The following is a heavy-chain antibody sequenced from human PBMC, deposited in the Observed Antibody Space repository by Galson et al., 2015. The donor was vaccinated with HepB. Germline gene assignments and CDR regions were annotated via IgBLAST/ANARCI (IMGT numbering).Heavy chain of an antibody. J-gene: IGHJ6*02. CDR2: ISYDGSNK. D-gene: IGHD3-22*01. V-gene: IGHV3-30*18. Sequence: SLRLSCAASGFTFSSYGMHWVRQAPGKGLEWVAVISYDGSNKYYADSVKGRFTISRDNSKNTLYLQMNSLRAEDTAVYYCAKPIYDSSGYYFPYYYYGMDVWGQGTTVTVSS. CDR3: AKPIYDSSGYYFPYYYYGMDV. CDR1: GFTFSSYG.